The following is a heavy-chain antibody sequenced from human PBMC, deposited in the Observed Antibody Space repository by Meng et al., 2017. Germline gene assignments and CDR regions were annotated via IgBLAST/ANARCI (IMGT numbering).Heavy chain of an antibody. Sequence: SETLSLTCTVSGGSISSYYWSWIRQPPGKGLEWIGCIYYSGSTNYNPSLKSRVTISVDTSKNQFSLKLSSVTAADTAVYYCARYRLAGKHAFDIWGQGTMVTVSS. J-gene: IGHJ3*02. CDR3: ARYRLAGKHAFDI. CDR1: GGSISSYY. D-gene: IGHD7-27*01. V-gene: IGHV4-59*01. CDR2: IYYSGST.